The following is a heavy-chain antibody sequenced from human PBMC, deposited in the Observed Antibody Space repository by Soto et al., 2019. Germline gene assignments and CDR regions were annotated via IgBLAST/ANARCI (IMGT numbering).Heavy chain of an antibody. D-gene: IGHD7-27*01. Sequence: SETLSLPCAVSGGSISSSNWWSWVRQPPGKGLEWIGEIYHSGSTNYNPSLKSRVTISVDKSKNQFSLKLSSVTAADTAVYYCARDTPLTGDYYYYYMDVWGKGTTVTVSS. CDR2: IYHSGST. CDR3: ARDTPLTGDYYYYYMDV. CDR1: GGSISSSNW. V-gene: IGHV4-4*02. J-gene: IGHJ6*03.